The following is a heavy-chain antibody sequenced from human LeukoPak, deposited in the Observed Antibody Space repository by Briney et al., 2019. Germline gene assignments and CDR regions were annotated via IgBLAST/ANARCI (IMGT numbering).Heavy chain of an antibody. D-gene: IGHD3-10*01. CDR3: ARVLLWFGELWFDP. Sequence: KPSETLSLTCTVSGGSISSHYWSWIRQPPGKGLERIGYIYYSRSTNYNPSLKSRVTISVDTSKNQFSLKLSSVTAADTAVYYCARVLLWFGELWFDPWGQGTLVTVSS. J-gene: IGHJ5*02. CDR2: IYYSRST. V-gene: IGHV4-59*11. CDR1: GGSISSHY.